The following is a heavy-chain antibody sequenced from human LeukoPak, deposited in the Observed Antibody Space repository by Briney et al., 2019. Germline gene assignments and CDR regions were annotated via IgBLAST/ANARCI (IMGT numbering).Heavy chain of an antibody. V-gene: IGHV1-69*19. CDR2: MIPLFGTV. CDR1: GGTFSSYA. CDR3: VLHYYSSETAHTRDPRVQTAPD. D-gene: IGHD3-10*01. J-gene: IGHJ4*02. Sequence: GSSVKVSCKASGGTFSSYAISWVRQAPGQGLEWMGGMIPLFGTVNYTQKFQGRVTFSADESTNTAYMEHISLRSEDTAVYYCVLHYYSSETAHTRDPRVQTAPDWGQGTLVTVSS.